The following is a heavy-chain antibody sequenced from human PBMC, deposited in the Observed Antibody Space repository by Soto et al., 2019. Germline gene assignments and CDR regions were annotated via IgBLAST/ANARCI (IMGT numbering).Heavy chain of an antibody. J-gene: IGHJ6*02. CDR3: ARGKSSIAAKWADV. V-gene: IGHV1-8*01. CDR2: MNPNSGNT. Sequence: QVQLVQSGAEVKKPGASVKVSCKASGYTFTSDDIDWVRQATGEGLEWMGWMNPNSGNTGYAQKFQGRVTMTRNTSISTAYMELSSLRSEDTAVYYCARGKSSIAAKWADVWGQGTTVTVSS. CDR1: GYTFTSDD. D-gene: IGHD6-6*01.